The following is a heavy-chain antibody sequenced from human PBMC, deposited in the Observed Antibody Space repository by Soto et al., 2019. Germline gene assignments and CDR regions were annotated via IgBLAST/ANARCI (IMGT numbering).Heavy chain of an antibody. CDR3: ARVGGILTGYHWFDP. J-gene: IGHJ5*02. V-gene: IGHV4-31*03. CDR2: IYYSGST. CDR1: GGSISSGGYY. Sequence: PSETLSLTCTVSGGSISSGGYYWSWIRQHPGKGLEWIGYIYYSGSTYYNPSLKSRVTISVDTSKNQFSLKLSSVTAADTAVYYCARVGGILTGYHWFDPWGQGTLVTVSS. D-gene: IGHD3-9*01.